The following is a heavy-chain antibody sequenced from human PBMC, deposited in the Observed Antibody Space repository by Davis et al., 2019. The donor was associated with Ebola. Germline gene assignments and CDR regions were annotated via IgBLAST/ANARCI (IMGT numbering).Heavy chain of an antibody. CDR2: IKQDGSEK. J-gene: IGHJ4*02. CDR1: GFTFSRYW. CDR3: ARGRLQFRY. V-gene: IGHV3-7*03. Sequence: GGSLRLSCAASGFTFSRYWMSWVRQAPGKGLEWVANIKQDGSEKYYVDSVKGRFTISRDNAKNSLYLQMNSLRAEDTAVYYCARGRLQFRYWGQGTLVTVSS. D-gene: IGHD5-24*01.